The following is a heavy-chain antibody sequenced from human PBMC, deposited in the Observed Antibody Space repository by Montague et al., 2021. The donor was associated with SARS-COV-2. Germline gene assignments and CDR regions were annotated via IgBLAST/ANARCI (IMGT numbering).Heavy chain of an antibody. Sequence: SETLSLTCTVSGVSVTDYHWSWIRQPPGKGLEWVGDVLYNKGTTFNPSLKSRVAISVDTSKKQFSLRLTSVTAADTALYFCVRHSQYDGLNGLPDFWVQGTLVTVSS. CDR1: GVSVTDYH. CDR3: VRHSQYDGLNGLPDF. D-gene: IGHD3-9*01. J-gene: IGHJ4*02. V-gene: IGHV4-59*08. CDR2: VLYNKGT.